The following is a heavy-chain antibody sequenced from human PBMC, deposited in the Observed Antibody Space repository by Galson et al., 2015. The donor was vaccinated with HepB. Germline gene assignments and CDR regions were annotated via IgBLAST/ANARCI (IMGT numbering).Heavy chain of an antibody. CDR2: ISAYNGNT. Sequence: SVKVSCKASGYTFTSYGISWVRQAPGQGLEWMGWISAYNGNTNYAQKLQGRVTMTTDTSTSTAYMELRSLRSDDTAVYYCARSDVLLWFGESTQGLPFDPWGQGTLVTVSS. D-gene: IGHD3-10*01. V-gene: IGHV1-18*01. CDR3: ARSDVLLWFGESTQGLPFDP. CDR1: GYTFTSYG. J-gene: IGHJ5*02.